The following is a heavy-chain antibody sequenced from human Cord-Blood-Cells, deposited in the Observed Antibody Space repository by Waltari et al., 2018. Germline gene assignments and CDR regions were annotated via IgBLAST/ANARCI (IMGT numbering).Heavy chain of an antibody. D-gene: IGHD2-2*01. CDR2: INHSGST. CDR1: GGSFSGYY. CDR3: ARRRNIVVVPASNYNWFDP. V-gene: IGHV4-34*01. Sequence: QVQLQQWGAGLLKPSETLSLTCAVYGGSFSGYYWSWIRQPPGKGLEWIGEINHSGSTNYNPSLRSRVTISVDTSKNQFALKLGSVTAADTAVYYCARRRNIVVVPASNYNWFDPWGQGTLVTVSS. J-gene: IGHJ5*02.